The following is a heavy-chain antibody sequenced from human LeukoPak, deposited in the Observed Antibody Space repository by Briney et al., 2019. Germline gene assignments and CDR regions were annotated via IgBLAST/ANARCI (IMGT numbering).Heavy chain of an antibody. CDR1: GGSISGYY. V-gene: IGHV4-59*01. J-gene: IGHJ4*02. D-gene: IGHD2/OR15-2a*01. Sequence: SETLSLTCSVSGGSISGYYWNWIRQPPGQGLEWIGYVYYTGSTTYNPSLKSRVTISRDTSKKQQVSLRLSSVTAADTAVYYCAGATSTSMGLRYFDYWGQGSLVTVSS. CDR3: AGATSTSMGLRYFDY. CDR2: VYYTGST.